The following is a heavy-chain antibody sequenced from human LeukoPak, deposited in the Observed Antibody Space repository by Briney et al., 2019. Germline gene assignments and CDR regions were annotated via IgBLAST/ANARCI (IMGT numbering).Heavy chain of an antibody. CDR2: IYYSGTT. D-gene: IGHD4-17*01. J-gene: IGHJ6*02. V-gene: IGHV4-59*01. CDR1: GGSISYYY. Sequence: SETLSLTCTVSGGSISYYYWRWIPQSPGKGLGWIGYIYYSGTTNYNPSLKSRVTISVDTSKNQFSLQLRSVTAADTAVYYCAREDPQTTVPEGMDVWGQGTTVTVSS. CDR3: AREDPQTTVPEGMDV.